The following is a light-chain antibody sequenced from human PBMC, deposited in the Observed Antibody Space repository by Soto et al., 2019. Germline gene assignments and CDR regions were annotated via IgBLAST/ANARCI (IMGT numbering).Light chain of an antibody. CDR3: LRYSSSQWT. J-gene: IGKJ1*01. Sequence: EIVLTQSPATLSLSPWERATLSCRASQSVSSYLAWYQQKPGQAPRLLILGASSRATGIPDRFSGSGSGTDFTLTITRLEPEDFAVYFCLRYSSSQWTFGQGTKVDIK. CDR2: GAS. CDR1: QSVSSY. V-gene: IGKV3-20*01.